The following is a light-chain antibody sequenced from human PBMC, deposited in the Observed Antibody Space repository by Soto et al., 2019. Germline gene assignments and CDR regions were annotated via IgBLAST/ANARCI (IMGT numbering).Light chain of an antibody. Sequence: QSVLTQPPSVSEAPRQRVIISCSGSTSNTGNNAVSWYQQLPGKAPKLLIYFDDLLPSGVSDRFSGSKSGTSASLAISGLQSEDEANYSCPAWNATLGGVIFGGGTNLTVL. J-gene: IGLJ2*01. CDR3: PAWNATLGGVI. CDR1: TSNTGNNA. CDR2: FDD. V-gene: IGLV1-36*01.